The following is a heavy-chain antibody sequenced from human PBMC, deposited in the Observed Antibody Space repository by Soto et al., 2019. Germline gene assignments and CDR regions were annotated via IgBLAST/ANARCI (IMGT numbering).Heavy chain of an antibody. CDR3: ARYHNYDIFTVRYGGYYYYGMDV. J-gene: IGHJ6*02. Sequence: SVKVSCKASGGTFSSYAIRWVRQAPGQGLEWMGGIIPIFGTANYAQKFKGRVTMTADESTSTAYMELSSLRSEDTAVYYCARYHNYDIFTVRYGGYYYYGMDVWGQGTTVTVSS. V-gene: IGHV1-69*13. D-gene: IGHD3-9*01. CDR2: IIPIFGTA. CDR1: GGTFSSYA.